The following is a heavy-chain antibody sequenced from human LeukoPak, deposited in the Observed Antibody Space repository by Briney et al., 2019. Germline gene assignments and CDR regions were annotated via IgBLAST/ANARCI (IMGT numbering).Heavy chain of an antibody. CDR2: IYTSGST. CDR1: GGSISSYY. J-gene: IGHJ4*02. V-gene: IGHV4-4*07. CDR3: ARANDLLGWASFGPNFGY. Sequence: SETLSLTCTVSGGSISSYYWSWIRQPAAKGLEGIGRIYTSGSTNYNPSLKSRVTMSVDTSKNQFSLKLSSVTAADTAVYYCARANDLLGWASFGPNFGYWGQGTLVTVSS. D-gene: IGHD3-3*01.